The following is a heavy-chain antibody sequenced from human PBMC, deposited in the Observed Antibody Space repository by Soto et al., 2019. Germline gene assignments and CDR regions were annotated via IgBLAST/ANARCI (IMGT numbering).Heavy chain of an antibody. Sequence: SETLSLTCTVSGGSVSSGSYYWSWLRQPPGKGLEWIGYIYYSGSTNYNPSLKSRVTISVDTSKNQFSLKLSSVTAADTAVYYCARDFLGGSDFDYWGHGTLVTVSS. CDR2: IYYSGST. J-gene: IGHJ4*01. CDR3: ARDFLGGSDFDY. V-gene: IGHV4-61*01. D-gene: IGHD3-16*01. CDR1: GGSVSSGSYY.